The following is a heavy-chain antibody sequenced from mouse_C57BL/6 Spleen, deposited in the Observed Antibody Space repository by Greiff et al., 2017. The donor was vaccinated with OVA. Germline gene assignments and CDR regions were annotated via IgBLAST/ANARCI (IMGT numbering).Heavy chain of an antibody. Sequence: QVQLQQPGAELVKPGASVKLSCKASGYTFTSYWMQWVKQRPGQGLEWIGEIDPSDSYTNYNQKFKGKATLTVDTSSSTAYMQLSSLTSEDSAVYYCAYYGNYGAYWGQGTTLTVSS. D-gene: IGHD2-1*01. V-gene: IGHV1-50*01. CDR2: IDPSDSYT. CDR3: AYYGNYGAY. J-gene: IGHJ2*01. CDR1: GYTFTSYW.